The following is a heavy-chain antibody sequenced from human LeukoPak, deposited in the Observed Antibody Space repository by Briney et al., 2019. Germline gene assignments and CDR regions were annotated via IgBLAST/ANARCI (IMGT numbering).Heavy chain of an antibody. J-gene: IGHJ4*02. CDR2: IYYSGST. D-gene: IGHD2-2*01. CDR3: ARATYAPSDLDY. Sequence: SQTLSLTCTVSGDSISSSIYYWGWIRQPPGKGLEWIGSIYYSGSTYYNPSLKSRVTISVHTSKNQFSLKLSSVTAADTSIYYCARATYAPSDLDYWGQGTLVTVSS. V-gene: IGHV4-39*01. CDR1: GDSISSSIYY.